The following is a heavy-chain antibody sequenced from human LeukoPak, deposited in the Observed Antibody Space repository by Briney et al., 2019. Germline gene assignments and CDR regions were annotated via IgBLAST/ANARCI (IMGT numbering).Heavy chain of an antibody. CDR1: RGSINNYY. V-gene: IGHV4-4*07. J-gene: IGHJ5*02. CDR3: TREPSP. Sequence: SETLSLTCTVSRGSINNYYWSWIRQPAGEGLEWIGRIYSSGSASYNPSLKSRVTLSGDTSKNQLSLKLRYVTAADTAVYYCTREPSPWGQGTLVTVSS. CDR2: IYSSGSA.